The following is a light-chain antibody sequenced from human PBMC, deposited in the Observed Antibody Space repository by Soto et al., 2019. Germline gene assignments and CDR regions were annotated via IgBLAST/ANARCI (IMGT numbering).Light chain of an antibody. CDR3: CSYAGSSTYV. V-gene: IGLV2-23*01. Sequence: VLTQPASVSGSPGQSITISCTGTSSDVGNYNLVSWFQQYPGKAPKLLIYEGSKRPSGVSNRFSGSKSGNTASLTISGLQAEDEADYYCCSYAGSSTYVFGTGTKVTVL. CDR1: SSDVGNYNL. CDR2: EGS. J-gene: IGLJ1*01.